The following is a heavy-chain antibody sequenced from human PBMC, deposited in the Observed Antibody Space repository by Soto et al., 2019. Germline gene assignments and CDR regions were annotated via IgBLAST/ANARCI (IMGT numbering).Heavy chain of an antibody. CDR2: IYPGDSDT. D-gene: IGHD6-13*01. V-gene: IGHV5-51*01. CDR1: GYSFTSYW. CDR3: ARVSSSWPYYYYYGMDV. J-gene: IGHJ6*02. Sequence: GESLKICCKGSGYSFTSYWIGWVRQMPGKGLEWMGIIYPGDSDTRYSPSFQGQVTISADKSISTAYLQWSSLKASDTAMYYCARVSSSWPYYYYYGMDVWGQGTTVTVSS.